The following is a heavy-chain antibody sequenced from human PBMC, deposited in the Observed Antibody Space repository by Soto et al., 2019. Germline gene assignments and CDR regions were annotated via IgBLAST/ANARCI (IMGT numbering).Heavy chain of an antibody. Sequence: GGSLRLSCAASGFTFSSYAMHWVLQAPGKGLEWVAVISYDGSNKYYADSVKGRFTISRDNSKNTLYLQMNSLRAEDTAVYYCARAGTDYYYYGMDVWGQGTTVTVSS. CDR2: ISYDGSNK. CDR3: ARAGTDYYYYGMDV. D-gene: IGHD1-1*01. J-gene: IGHJ6*02. V-gene: IGHV3-30-3*01. CDR1: GFTFSSYA.